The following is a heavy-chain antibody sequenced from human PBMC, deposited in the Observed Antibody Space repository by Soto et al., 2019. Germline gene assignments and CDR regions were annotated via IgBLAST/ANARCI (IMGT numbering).Heavy chain of an antibody. Sequence: GAAVKASCEGCFYTITRYGISWVLQAPGQELEWMGWISAYNGNTNYAQKLQGKVTMTTATSTSTAYMALRSLRSDDPALSYSASLPYKWRYNWFVR. CDR2: ISAYNGNT. V-gene: IGHV1-18*01. J-gene: IGHJ5*02. CDR3: ASLPYKWRYNWFVR. CDR1: FYTITRYG. D-gene: IGHD1-20*01.